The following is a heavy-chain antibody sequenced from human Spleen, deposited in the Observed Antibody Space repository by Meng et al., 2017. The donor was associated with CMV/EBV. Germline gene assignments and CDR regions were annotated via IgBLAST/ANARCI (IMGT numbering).Heavy chain of an antibody. V-gene: IGHV4-34*01. Sequence: CAVYGGSFSGYYWRWIRQPPGKGLEWIGEIDHRGSTNYNPSLKTRVTISVDTSKNQFSLKLSSVTAADTAVYYCARRDGYNSRLKFDSWGQGTLVTVSS. CDR2: IDHRGST. D-gene: IGHD5-24*01. CDR1: GGSFSGYY. J-gene: IGHJ4*02. CDR3: ARRDGYNSRLKFDS.